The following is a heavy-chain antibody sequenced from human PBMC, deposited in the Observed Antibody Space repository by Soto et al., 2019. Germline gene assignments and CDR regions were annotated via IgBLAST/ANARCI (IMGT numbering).Heavy chain of an antibody. Sequence: EVQLLESGGGLVQPGGSLRLSCAASGFTFSSYAMSWVRQAPGKGLEWVSAISGSGGSTLYADSVKGRITISRDNSKNTLYLQMNSLRAEDTAVYYCAKGRAPSGWYPPYYYGMDAWGLGTTVTVSS. CDR1: GFTFSSYA. D-gene: IGHD6-19*01. J-gene: IGHJ6*02. CDR3: AKGRAPSGWYPPYYYGMDA. CDR2: ISGSGGST. V-gene: IGHV3-23*01.